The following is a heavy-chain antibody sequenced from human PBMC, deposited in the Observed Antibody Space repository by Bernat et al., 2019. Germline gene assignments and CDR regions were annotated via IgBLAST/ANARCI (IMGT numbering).Heavy chain of an antibody. Sequence: VQLVESGGGLVKPGGSLRLSCAASGFTFDDYAMHWVRQAPGKGLEWVSLISGDGGSTYYADSVKGRFTVSRDNSKNSLYLQMNSLRTEDTALYFCAKDLCITILRGLRSCYYGMDVWGQGTPVTVSS. J-gene: IGHJ6*02. CDR1: GFTFDDYA. D-gene: IGHD3-10*01. V-gene: IGHV3-43*02. CDR2: ISGDGGST. CDR3: AKDLCITILRGLRSCYYGMDV.